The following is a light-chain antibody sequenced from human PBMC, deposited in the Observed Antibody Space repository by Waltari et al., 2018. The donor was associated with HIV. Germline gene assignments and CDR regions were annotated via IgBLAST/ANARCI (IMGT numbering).Light chain of an antibody. CDR1: SSDVGTYNY. V-gene: IGLV2-14*03. CDR2: DVS. Sequence: QSALTQPASVSGSPGQSITISCTGTSSDVGTYNYVSWYQQHPGEAPKLIIYDVSNRPSGVSNRFSVSKSGNTASLTISGLQAEDEADYYCSSYTIRTTLEFGGGTKLTVL. CDR3: SSYTIRTTLE. J-gene: IGLJ2*01.